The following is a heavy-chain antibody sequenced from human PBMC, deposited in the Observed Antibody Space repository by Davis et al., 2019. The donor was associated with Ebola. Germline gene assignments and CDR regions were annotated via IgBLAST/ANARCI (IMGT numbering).Heavy chain of an antibody. D-gene: IGHD3-10*01. CDR3: ASLMVRERGELYLWYFDF. J-gene: IGHJ2*01. CDR1: GGSISSSTYY. V-gene: IGHV4-39*01. CDR2: TWYSGST. Sequence: PSETLSLTCTVSGGSISSSTYYWGWFRQPPGKGLEWIASTWYSGSTYYNPSLKSRLTISVDTSKNQFSLKLSSVTAEDTAKYCCASLMVRERGELYLWYFDFWGRGTLVTVSS.